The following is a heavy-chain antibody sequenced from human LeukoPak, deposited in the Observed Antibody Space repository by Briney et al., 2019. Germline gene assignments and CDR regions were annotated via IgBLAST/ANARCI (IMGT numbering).Heavy chain of an antibody. V-gene: IGHV3-48*02. J-gene: IGHJ4*02. CDR1: GFTFSSYS. CDR3: ARDLHWAFDY. Sequence: GGSLRLSCAASGFTFSSYSVNWVRKAPGKGLEWVSYIRSSPSTIYYARSVKGRFTISRDNAKNSLYLQMNSLRDEDTAVYYCARDLHWAFDYWGQGTLVTVSS. D-gene: IGHD7-27*01. CDR2: IRSSPSTI.